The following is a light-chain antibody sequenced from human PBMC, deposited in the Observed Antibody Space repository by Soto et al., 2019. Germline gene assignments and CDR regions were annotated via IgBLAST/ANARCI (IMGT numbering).Light chain of an antibody. CDR1: QSISSW. CDR2: DAT. CDR3: QQYNSYLYT. J-gene: IGKJ2*01. V-gene: IGKV1-5*01. Sequence: DIQMTQSPSTLSASAGDRVTITCRASQSISSWLAWYQQKPGKAPKLLIYDATSLESGVPSRFSGSGSATEFTLTISSLQPDDFATYYCQQYNSYLYTFGQGTKLEIK.